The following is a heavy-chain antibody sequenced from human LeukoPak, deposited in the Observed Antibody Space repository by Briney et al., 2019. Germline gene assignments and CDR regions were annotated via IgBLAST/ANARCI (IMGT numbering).Heavy chain of an antibody. D-gene: IGHD6-13*01. Sequence: ASVKVSCKASGYTFTSYGISWVRQAPGQGLEWMGWISAYNGNTNYAQKLQGRVTMTTDTSTSTAYMELRSLRSDDTAVYYCARVGSAAAGTGETASDYWGQGTLVTVSS. J-gene: IGHJ4*02. CDR2: ISAYNGNT. CDR1: GYTFTSYG. V-gene: IGHV1-18*01. CDR3: ARVGSAAAGTGETASDY.